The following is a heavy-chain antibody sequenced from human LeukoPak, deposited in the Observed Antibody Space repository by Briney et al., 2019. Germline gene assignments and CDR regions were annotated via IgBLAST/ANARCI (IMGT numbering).Heavy chain of an antibody. CDR1: GDSVSSYSAG. V-gene: IGHV6-1*01. Sequence: SQTLSLTCAISGDSVSSYSAGWSWIRQSPSRGLEWLGRTYYRSKWYIDYAESVNSRISINPDTSKNQFSLQLNSVTPEDTAVYYCARGGLVGSDRGWFGPWGQGTLVTVSS. D-gene: IGHD2-15*01. J-gene: IGHJ5*02. CDR3: ARGGLVGSDRGWFGP. CDR2: TYYRSKWYI.